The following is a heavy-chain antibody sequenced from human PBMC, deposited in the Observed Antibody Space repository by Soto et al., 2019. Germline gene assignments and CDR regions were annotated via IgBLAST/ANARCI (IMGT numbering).Heavy chain of an antibody. D-gene: IGHD5-18*01. V-gene: IGHV2-26*01. J-gene: IGHJ4*02. CDR2: LSSNDEK. CDR3: ARRGDSYGYPPEKPADYFDP. Sequence: QVPLKESGPVLVKPTKHLTLTCTVPGFSLSNARMGVSWIRQPPGKALEGLAHLSSNDEKSYTTSLRSRLTISKDTSKSQVVLTMTNMDPVDTATYYCARRGDSYGYPPEKPADYFDPWGQGTLVTVSS. CDR1: GFSLSNARMG.